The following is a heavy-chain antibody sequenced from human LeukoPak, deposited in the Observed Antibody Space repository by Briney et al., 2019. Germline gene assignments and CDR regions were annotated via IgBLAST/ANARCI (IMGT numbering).Heavy chain of an antibody. V-gene: IGHV4-61*02. D-gene: IGHD3-22*01. CDR1: GGSISSGDHY. CDR2: IHTTGRT. Sequence: SQTLSLTCSLSGGSISSGDHYWTWLRQPAGKELEWIGRIHTTGRTNYNPSLKSRVTISPDTSKNQFSLKLISVTAADTAVYYCARGVGSGYIDYWGQGALVTVSS. CDR3: ARGVGSGYIDY. J-gene: IGHJ4*02.